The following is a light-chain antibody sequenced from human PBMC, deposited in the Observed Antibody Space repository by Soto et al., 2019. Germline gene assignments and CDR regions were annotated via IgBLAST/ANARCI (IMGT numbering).Light chain of an antibody. CDR2: GAS. V-gene: IGKV3-20*01. CDR1: QSVSSSY. Sequence: EIVLTQSPGTLSLSPGERATLSCRASQSVSSSYLAWYQQKPGRAPRLLIYGASSRATSIPDSFSGSGSGTDFTLTISSLEPEDFAVYYCQQYGTSPCTFGQGTKVEIK. J-gene: IGKJ1*01. CDR3: QQYGTSPCT.